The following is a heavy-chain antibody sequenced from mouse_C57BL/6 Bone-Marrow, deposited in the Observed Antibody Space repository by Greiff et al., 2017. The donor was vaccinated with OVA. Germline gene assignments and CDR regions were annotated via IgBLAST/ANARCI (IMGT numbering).Heavy chain of an antibody. CDR3: ARNYYDYPWDVDF. D-gene: IGHD2-4*01. V-gene: IGHV5-17*01. J-gene: IGHJ1*03. CDR1: GFTFSDYG. Sequence: EVQLVESGGGLVKPGGSLKLSCAASGFTFSDYGMHWVRQAPEQGLEWVAYICSGSSTIYYADTVKGRFTISRDNAKNSLFLQMTSLRSENTAMYYVARNYYDYPWDVDFWGTGTTVTVSS. CDR2: ICSGSSTI.